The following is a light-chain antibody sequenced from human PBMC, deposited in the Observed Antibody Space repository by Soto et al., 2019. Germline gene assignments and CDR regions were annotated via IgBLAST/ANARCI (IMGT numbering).Light chain of an antibody. V-gene: IGLV2-14*01. J-gene: IGLJ1*01. CDR1: SSDVGGYNY. CDR2: DVS. CDR3: SSYTSSSTLV. Sequence: QSVLTQPASVSGSPGQSITISCTGTSSDVGGYNYVSWCQQHPGKAPKLMIYDVSNRPSGVSNRFSGSKSGNTASLTISGLQAEDEADYYCSSYTSSSTLVFGTGTKVT.